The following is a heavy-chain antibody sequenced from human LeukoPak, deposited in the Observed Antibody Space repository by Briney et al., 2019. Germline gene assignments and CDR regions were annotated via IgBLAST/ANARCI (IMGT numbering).Heavy chain of an antibody. D-gene: IGHD6-13*01. CDR1: GYTFISYG. CDR3: ARDLERSGSSAPGY. CDR2: ISAYNGNT. V-gene: IGHV1-18*01. Sequence: EASVKVSCKASGYTFISYGISWVRQAPGQGLEWMGWISAYNGNTNYAQKLQDRVTMTTDTSTSTAYMELRSLRSDDTAVYYCARDLERSGSSAPGYWGPGTLVTVSS. J-gene: IGHJ4*02.